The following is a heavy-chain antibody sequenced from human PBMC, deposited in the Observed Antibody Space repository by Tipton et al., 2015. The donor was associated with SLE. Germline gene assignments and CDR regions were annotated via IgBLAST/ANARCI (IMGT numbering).Heavy chain of an antibody. V-gene: IGHV4-59*01. Sequence: GSLRLSCTVSGGSISSYYWSWIRQPPGKGLEWIGYIYYSGSTNYNPSLKSRVTISVDTSKNQFSLKLSSVTAADTAVYYCARSGEYSSGYPDAFDIWGQGTMVTVSS. CDR2: IYYSGST. CDR1: GGSISSYY. D-gene: IGHD3-22*01. J-gene: IGHJ3*02. CDR3: ARSGEYSSGYPDAFDI.